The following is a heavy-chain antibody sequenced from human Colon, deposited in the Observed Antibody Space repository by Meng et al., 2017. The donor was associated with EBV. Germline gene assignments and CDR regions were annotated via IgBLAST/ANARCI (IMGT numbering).Heavy chain of an antibody. D-gene: IGHD4-17*01. V-gene: IGHV4-4*03. Sequence: GPGLGDARGHLSLTCVFVGHLKTRNARWSWVRQPPGKGLEWIGQIHHTGYSTFNPSLQRRVTMSVDKSKNQFFLTVRSVTASDTAVYYCARRDYGNYPLKSPWGQGVLVTVSS. J-gene: IGHJ5*02. CDR2: IHHTGYS. CDR1: GHLKTRNAR. CDR3: ARRDYGNYPLKSP.